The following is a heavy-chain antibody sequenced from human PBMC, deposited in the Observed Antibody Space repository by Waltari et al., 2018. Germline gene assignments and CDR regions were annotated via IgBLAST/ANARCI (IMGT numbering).Heavy chain of an antibody. J-gene: IGHJ5*02. Sequence: QVQLQQWGAGLLKPSETLSLTCAVYGGSFSGYYWSWIRQPPGKGLEWIGEINHSGSTNYNPSLKSRVTISVDTSKNQFSLKLSSVTAADTAVYYCARGLRITIFGVVIPGGYNWFDPWGQGTLVTVSS. CDR2: INHSGST. CDR3: ARGLRITIFGVVIPGGYNWFDP. V-gene: IGHV4-34*01. D-gene: IGHD3-3*01. CDR1: GGSFSGYY.